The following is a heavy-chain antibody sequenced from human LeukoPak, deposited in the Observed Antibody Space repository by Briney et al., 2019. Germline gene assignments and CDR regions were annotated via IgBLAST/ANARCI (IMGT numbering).Heavy chain of an antibody. CDR2: IWYDGSNK. CDR3: AKDPRDYYDSSGYFHY. V-gene: IGHV3-33*06. Sequence: GRSLRLSRAASGFTFSSYGMHWVRQAPAKGLEWVAVIWYDGSNKYYADSVKGRFTISRDNSKNTLYLQMNSLRAEDTAVYYCAKDPRDYYDSSGYFHYWGEETLDTVSS. J-gene: IGHJ4*02. D-gene: IGHD3-22*01. CDR1: GFTFSSYG.